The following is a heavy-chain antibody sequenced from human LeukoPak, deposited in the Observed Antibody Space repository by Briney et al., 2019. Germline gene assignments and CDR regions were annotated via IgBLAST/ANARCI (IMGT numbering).Heavy chain of an antibody. Sequence: SETLSLTCAVSGGAISSSNWWCWVRQPPGKGLEWIGEIYHTGSTNYNPSLKSRVTISVDKSKNQFSLRLSSVTASDTAVYYCARVRDGGNSNWFDPWGQGTLVTVSS. CDR3: ARVRDGGNSNWFDP. J-gene: IGHJ5*02. CDR1: GGAISSSNW. V-gene: IGHV4-4*02. CDR2: IYHTGST. D-gene: IGHD4-23*01.